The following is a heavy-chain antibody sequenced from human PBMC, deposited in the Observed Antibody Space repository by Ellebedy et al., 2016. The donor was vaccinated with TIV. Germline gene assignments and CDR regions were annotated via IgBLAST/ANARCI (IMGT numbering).Heavy chain of an antibody. J-gene: IGHJ4*02. D-gene: IGHD3-10*01. CDR2: IDPRGGSA. Sequence: ASVKVSXXASGPGDTYTYYYMHWMQQAPGQVLELMGIIDPRGGSATYAQKFQGRVTMTSDTSTSTVYMEVSSLRSEDTAVYFCARGLYSYGSYYFDYWGQGTRVTVSS. V-gene: IGHV1-46*01. CDR3: ARGLYSYGSYYFDY. CDR1: GPGDTYTYYY.